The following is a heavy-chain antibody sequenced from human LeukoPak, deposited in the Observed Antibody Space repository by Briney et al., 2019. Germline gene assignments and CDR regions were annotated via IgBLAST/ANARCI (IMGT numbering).Heavy chain of an antibody. D-gene: IGHD6-19*01. J-gene: IGHJ4*02. CDR2: INHSGST. CDR1: GGSFSGYY. Sequence: SETLSLTCAVYGGSFSGYYWSWIRQPPGKGLEWIGEINHSGSTNYNPSLKSRVTISVDTSKNQFSLKLSSVTAADTAVYYCARSIAVALDYWGQGTLVTVSS. V-gene: IGHV4-34*01. CDR3: ARSIAVALDY.